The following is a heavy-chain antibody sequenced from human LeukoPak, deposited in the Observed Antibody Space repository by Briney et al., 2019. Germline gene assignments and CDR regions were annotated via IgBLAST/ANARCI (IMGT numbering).Heavy chain of an antibody. Sequence: GGSLRLSCAASGFTFSSYAMSWVRQAPGKGLEWVSAISGSGGSTYYADSVKGRFSISRDNSKNTLYLHMNSLRAEDTAVYFCAKDSSSSWFGGDSKWGQGTLVTVSS. CDR1: GFTFSSYA. V-gene: IGHV3-23*01. J-gene: IGHJ4*02. CDR2: ISGSGGST. D-gene: IGHD6-13*01. CDR3: AKDSSSSWFGGDSK.